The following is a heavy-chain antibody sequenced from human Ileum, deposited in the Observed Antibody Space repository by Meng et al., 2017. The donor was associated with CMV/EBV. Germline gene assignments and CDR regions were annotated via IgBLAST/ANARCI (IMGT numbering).Heavy chain of an antibody. Sequence: SLALSLAASGFIFRNYAMSWVRQAPGKGLEWVSSIGGSGGITYYADSVKGRFAISRDNSKNTLYLQMTSLRAEDAAIYYCARDMAYGGPGTLVTVSS. J-gene: IGHJ4*02. CDR3: ARDMAY. CDR2: IGGSGGIT. V-gene: IGHV3-23*01. CDR1: GFIFRNYA. D-gene: IGHD2-2*01.